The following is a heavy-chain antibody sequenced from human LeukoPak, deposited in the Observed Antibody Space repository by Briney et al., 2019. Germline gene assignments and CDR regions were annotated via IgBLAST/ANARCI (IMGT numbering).Heavy chain of an antibody. Sequence: GGSLRLSCAASGFTFSSYAMSWVRQAPGKGLEWVANIKQDGSEKYYVDSVKGRFTISRDNAKNSLYLQMNSLRAEDTAVYYCAREGRYCSGGSCLKGHWGQGTLVTVSS. CDR2: IKQDGSEK. CDR3: AREGRYCSGGSCLKGH. J-gene: IGHJ4*02. D-gene: IGHD2-15*01. V-gene: IGHV3-7*01. CDR1: GFTFSSYA.